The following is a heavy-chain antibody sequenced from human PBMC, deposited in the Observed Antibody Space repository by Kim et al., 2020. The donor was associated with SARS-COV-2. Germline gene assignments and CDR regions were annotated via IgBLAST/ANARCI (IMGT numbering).Heavy chain of an antibody. Sequence: DSVKGRFTISRDISKNPLYLTMNSLRAEDTALYYCAKDPAVLLWEYYFDYWGQGTLVTVSS. V-gene: IGHV3-30*02. D-gene: IGHD3-10*01. CDR3: AKDPAVLLWEYYFDY. J-gene: IGHJ4*02.